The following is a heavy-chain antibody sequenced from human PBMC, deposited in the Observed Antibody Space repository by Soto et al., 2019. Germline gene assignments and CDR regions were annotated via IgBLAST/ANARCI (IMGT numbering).Heavy chain of an antibody. CDR3: ARDRYLVVTAIRAAFDI. CDR2: ISSSGSTI. Sequence: PGGSLRLSCAASGFTFSDYYMSWIRQAPGKGLEWVSYISSSGSTIYYADSVKGRFTISRDNAKNSLYLQMNSLRAEDTAVYYCARDRYLVVTAIRAAFDIWGQGTMVTVSS. V-gene: IGHV3-11*01. D-gene: IGHD2-21*02. J-gene: IGHJ3*02. CDR1: GFTFSDYY.